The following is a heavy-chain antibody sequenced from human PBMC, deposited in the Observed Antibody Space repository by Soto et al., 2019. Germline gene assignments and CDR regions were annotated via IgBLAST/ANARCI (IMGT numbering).Heavy chain of an antibody. CDR2: VNGGGDIT. CDR3: ARGHFGETMDV. Sequence: EVQLVESGGGLVQPGGSLSLSCAASEFTFSSYCMLWVRQAPGKGLEWVSGVNGGGDITYYAESVKGRFTISRDNSKNPLYLHMNSLRAEDTAVFYCARGHFGETMDVWGQGTTVTVSS. V-gene: IGHV3-23*04. J-gene: IGHJ6*02. CDR1: EFTFSSYC. D-gene: IGHD3-3*01.